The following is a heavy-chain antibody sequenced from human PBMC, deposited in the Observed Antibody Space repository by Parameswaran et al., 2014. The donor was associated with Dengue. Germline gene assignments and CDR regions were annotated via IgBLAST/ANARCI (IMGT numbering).Heavy chain of an antibody. CDR2: ISAYNGNT. J-gene: IGHJ6*02. Sequence: SWVRQAPGQGLEWMGWISAYNGNTNYAQKLQGRVTMTTDTSTSTAYMELRSLRSDDTAVYYCARARGRVGAMGGYGMDAWGQGTTVTVSS. CDR3: ARARGRVGAMGGYGMDA. V-gene: IGHV1-18*01. D-gene: IGHD1-26*01.